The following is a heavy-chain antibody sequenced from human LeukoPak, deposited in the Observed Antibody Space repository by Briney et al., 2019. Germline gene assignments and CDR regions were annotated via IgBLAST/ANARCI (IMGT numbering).Heavy chain of an antibody. J-gene: IGHJ4*02. CDR1: GFTFSSYS. D-gene: IGHD7-27*01. V-gene: IGHV3-48*01. CDR2: ISSSSSTI. CDR3: AKTGDSGDYFDY. Sequence: GGSLRLSCAASGFTFSSYSMNWVRQAPGKGLEWVSYISSSSSTIYYADSVKGRFTVSRDNAKNSLYLQMNSLRVEDAAVYYCAKTGDSGDYFDYWGQGTLVTVSS.